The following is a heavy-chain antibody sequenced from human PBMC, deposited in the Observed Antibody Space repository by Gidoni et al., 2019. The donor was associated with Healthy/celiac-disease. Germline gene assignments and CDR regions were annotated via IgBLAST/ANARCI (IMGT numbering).Heavy chain of an antibody. J-gene: IGHJ4*02. CDR2: IYWDDEK. V-gene: IGHV2-5*02. CDR1: GSPPSTSRVG. Sequence: QITLKESGPTLVKPTQTLTLTCTFSGSPPSTSRVGVGWIRQPPGKALEWLALIYWDDEKRYSPSLKSRLTITKDTSKNQVVLTMTNMDPVDTATYYCAHSLGYYDFWSGYYATYYFDYWGQGTLVTVSS. D-gene: IGHD3-3*01. CDR3: AHSLGYYDFWSGYYATYYFDY.